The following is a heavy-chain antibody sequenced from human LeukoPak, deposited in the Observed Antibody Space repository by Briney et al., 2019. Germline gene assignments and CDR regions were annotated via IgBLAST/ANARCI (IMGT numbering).Heavy chain of an antibody. CDR1: GFTFGDYA. Sequence: PGGSLRLSCTASGFTFGDYAMSWVRQAPGKGLEWVGFIRSKAYGGTTEYAASVKGRFTISRDDSKSVAYLQMNSLKTEDTAVYYCTRGGSYFLTYWGQGTLVTVSS. V-gene: IGHV3-49*04. J-gene: IGHJ4*02. CDR2: IRSKAYGGTT. D-gene: IGHD1-26*01. CDR3: TRGGSYFLTY.